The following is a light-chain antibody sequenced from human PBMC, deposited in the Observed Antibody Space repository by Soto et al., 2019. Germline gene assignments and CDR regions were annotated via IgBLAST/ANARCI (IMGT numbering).Light chain of an antibody. Sequence: QSALAQPASVSGSPGQSITISCTGTSNDVGIYNYVSWYQQHPGKAPKLIIYEVTNRPSGVSDRFSGSKSDNTASLTISGLQAEDEADYYCSSYTISSTGVFGGGTKVTV. V-gene: IGLV2-14*01. J-gene: IGLJ3*02. CDR1: SNDVGIYNY. CDR2: EVT. CDR3: SSYTISSTGV.